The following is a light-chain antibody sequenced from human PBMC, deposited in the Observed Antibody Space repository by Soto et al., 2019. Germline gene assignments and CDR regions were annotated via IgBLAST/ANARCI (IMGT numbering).Light chain of an antibody. J-gene: IGLJ2*01. CDR2: DNN. CDR1: SSNIGNNY. V-gene: IGLV1-51*01. Sequence: QSVLTQPPSVSAAPGQKVTISCSGSSSNIGNNYVSWYQQLPGTAPKLLIYDNNKRPSGIPDRFSDSKSGTSATLGITGLQTGDEADYYCGTWDSSLSAEVFGGGTKVTVL. CDR3: GTWDSSLSAEV.